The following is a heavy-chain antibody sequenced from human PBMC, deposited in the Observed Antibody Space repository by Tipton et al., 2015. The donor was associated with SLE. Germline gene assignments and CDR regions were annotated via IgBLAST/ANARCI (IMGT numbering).Heavy chain of an antibody. D-gene: IGHD3-9*01. Sequence: SLRLSCAASGFTFSSYSMNWVRQAPGKGLEWVSSISSSSSYIYYTDSVKGRFTISRDNAKKSLPLQMDSLRAEDTAVYYCARNRGFDLDYFDYWGQGVLVTVSS. V-gene: IGHV3-21*04. CDR2: ISSSSSYI. CDR1: GFTFSSYS. CDR3: ARNRGFDLDYFDY. J-gene: IGHJ4*02.